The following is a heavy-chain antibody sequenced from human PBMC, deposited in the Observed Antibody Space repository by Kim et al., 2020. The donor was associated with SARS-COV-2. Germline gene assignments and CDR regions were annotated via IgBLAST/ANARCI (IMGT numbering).Heavy chain of an antibody. V-gene: IGHV4-39*01. CDR2: IYYSGST. J-gene: IGHJ4*02. Sequence: SETLSLTCTVSGGSISSSSYYWGWIRQPPGKGLEWIGSIYYSGSTYYNPALKSRVTISVDTSKNQFSLKLSPVTAADTAVYYCARWGQQRTFDDWGQGTLVTVSS. CDR3: ARWGQQRTFDD. CDR1: GGSISSSSYY. D-gene: IGHD6-13*01.